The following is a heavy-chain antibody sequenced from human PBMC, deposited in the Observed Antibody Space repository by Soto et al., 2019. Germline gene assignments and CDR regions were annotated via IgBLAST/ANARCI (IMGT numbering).Heavy chain of an antibody. Sequence: SETLSLTCTVSGGSISSYYWSWIRQPPGKGLEWIGYIYYSGSTNYNPSLKSRVTISVDTSKNQFSLKLSSVTAAGTAVYYCARDKLELGPYYYYYGMDVWGQGTTVTVSS. J-gene: IGHJ6*02. CDR3: ARDKLELGPYYYYYGMDV. D-gene: IGHD1-7*01. CDR2: IYYSGST. V-gene: IGHV4-59*01. CDR1: GGSISSYY.